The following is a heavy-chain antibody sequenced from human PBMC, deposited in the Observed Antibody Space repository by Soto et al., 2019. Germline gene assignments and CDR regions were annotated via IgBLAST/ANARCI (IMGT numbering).Heavy chain of an antibody. CDR3: ARGSWDDVIVHYYMDV. V-gene: IGHV6-1*01. J-gene: IGHJ6*03. D-gene: IGHD2-8*01. CDR2: TYYKSKWYY. Sequence: QVQLQQSSPGLVKPSQALSLTCDISGDSVSSNSAGWNWIRQTPSRGLEWLGRTYYKSKWYYTYAASVKSRITVSPDTSKNQFSLQLTSVTPEDTAVYYCARGSWDDVIVHYYMDVWDKGTTVTVSS. CDR1: GDSVSSNSAG.